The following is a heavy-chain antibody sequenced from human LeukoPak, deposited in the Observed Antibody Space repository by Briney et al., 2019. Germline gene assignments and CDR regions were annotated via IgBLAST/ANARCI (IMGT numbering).Heavy chain of an antibody. CDR1: GFSFSTYW. D-gene: IGHD6-13*01. V-gene: IGHV3-74*03. CDR3: ARLYSSSSSDY. Sequence: GGSLRLSCAAPGFSFSTYWMHWVRQAPGKGLVWVSRITSDGSDTTYADSVKGRFTISRDNAKNTLYLQMNSLRAEDTAVYYCARLYSSSSSDYWGQGTLVTVSS. CDR2: ITSDGSDT. J-gene: IGHJ4*02.